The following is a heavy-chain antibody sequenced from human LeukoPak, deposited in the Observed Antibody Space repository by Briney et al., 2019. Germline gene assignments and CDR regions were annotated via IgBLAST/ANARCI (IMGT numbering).Heavy chain of an antibody. J-gene: IGHJ4*02. D-gene: IGHD2/OR15-2a*01. CDR1: GGSISSYY. CDR3: AGHHPRNTVDF. CDR2: ISDIGSI. V-gene: IGHV4-59*08. Sequence: PSETLSLTCTVSGGSISSYYWSWIRQPPGKGLEWIAYISDIGSINYNPSLKSRVTISLDTSKNQFSLKLSSVTATDTAVYYCAGHHPRNTVDFWGQGTLVTVSS.